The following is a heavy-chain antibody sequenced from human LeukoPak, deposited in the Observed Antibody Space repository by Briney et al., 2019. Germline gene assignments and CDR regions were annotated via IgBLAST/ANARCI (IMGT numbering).Heavy chain of an antibody. J-gene: IGHJ4*02. CDR2: IYSSGNT. D-gene: IGHD1-1*01. CDR1: GDSISSGRNY. Sequence: SETLSLTCSVSGDSISSGRNYWGWIRQSPGKGLEWIASIYSSGNTHSNPSLKSRVSISVDTSKNQVSLKLYSVAASDAAIYYCARHLSGTTMSHYFDFWGQGTLVTVSS. CDR3: ARHLSGTTMSHYFDF. V-gene: IGHV4-39*01.